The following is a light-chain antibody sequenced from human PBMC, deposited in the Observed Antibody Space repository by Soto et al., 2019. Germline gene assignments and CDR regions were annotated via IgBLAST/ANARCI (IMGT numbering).Light chain of an antibody. CDR2: EVS. J-gene: IGLJ2*01. Sequence: QSALTQPASVSGSPGQSITISCTGTSSDVGGYNSVSWYQQFPGKAPKLMIYEVSHRPSGVSNRFSGSKSGNTASLTISGLQAEDEADYYCSSSTSTTTLVFGGGTQLTVL. CDR1: SSDVGGYNS. V-gene: IGLV2-14*01. CDR3: SSSTSTTTLV.